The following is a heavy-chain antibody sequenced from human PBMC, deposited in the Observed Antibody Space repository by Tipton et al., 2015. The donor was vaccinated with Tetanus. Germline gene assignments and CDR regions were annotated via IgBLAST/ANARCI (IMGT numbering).Heavy chain of an antibody. Sequence: TLSLTCTVSNGSVSSSLYCWAWVRQSPGRGLEWIGTIYYNGNTYYNPSLKSRVTISVDTSKNQFSLKLTSVTAADTAVYYCARHPYASVNDWFDPWGQGTPVTVSS. CDR1: NGSVSSSLYC. CDR2: IYYNGNT. D-gene: IGHD3-16*01. J-gene: IGHJ5*02. V-gene: IGHV4-39*01. CDR3: ARHPYASVNDWFDP.